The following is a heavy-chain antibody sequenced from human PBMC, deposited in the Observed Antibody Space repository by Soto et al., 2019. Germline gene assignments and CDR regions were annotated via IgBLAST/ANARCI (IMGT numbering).Heavy chain of an antibody. CDR3: ARSVDSGSYYDYYYYGMDV. J-gene: IGHJ6*02. D-gene: IGHD1-26*01. CDR1: GYSFTSDW. V-gene: IGHV5-51*01. CDR2: IYPGDSDT. Sequence: PGESLKISCKGSGYSFTSDWIGWVRQMPGKGLEWMGIIYPGDSDTRYSPSFQGQVTISADKSISTAYLQWSSLKASDTAMYYCARSVDSGSYYDYYYYGMDVWGQGTTVTVS.